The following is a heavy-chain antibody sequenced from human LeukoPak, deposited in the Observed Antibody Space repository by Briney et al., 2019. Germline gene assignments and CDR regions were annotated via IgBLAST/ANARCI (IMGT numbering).Heavy chain of an antibody. CDR1: GGSISRYY. CDR3: ARDPLYYYDSSGKGIDYYYYYMDV. D-gene: IGHD3-22*01. J-gene: IGHJ6*03. CDR2: IYTSGST. Sequence: SETLSLTCTVSGGSISRYYWSWIRQPAGKGLEWIGRIYTSGSTNYNPSLKSRVTMSVDTSKNQFSLKLSSVTAADTAVYYCARDPLYYYDSSGKGIDYYYYYMDVWGKGTTVTVSS. V-gene: IGHV4-4*07.